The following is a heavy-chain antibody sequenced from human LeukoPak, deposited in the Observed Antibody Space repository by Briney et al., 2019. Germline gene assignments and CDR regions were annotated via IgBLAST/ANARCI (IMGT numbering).Heavy chain of an antibody. D-gene: IGHD1-26*01. CDR1: GASVSIHD. CDR3: ARMLDLTNALVG. Sequence: SETLSLAFTVSGASVSIHDWSWFRQPPGKGLEWIGYIYYSGSTNYNPSLKSRLTISVDTSKNQFSLKLSSVTAADTAVYYCARMLDLTNALVGWGQGKMVTVSS. V-gene: IGHV4-59*02. J-gene: IGHJ3*01. CDR2: IYYSGST.